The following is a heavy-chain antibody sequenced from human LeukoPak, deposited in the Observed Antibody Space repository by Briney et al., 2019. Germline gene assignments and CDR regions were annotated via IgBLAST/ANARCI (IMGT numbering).Heavy chain of an antibody. CDR2: ISSSSSYI. D-gene: IGHD3-10*01. CDR1: GFTFSSYS. J-gene: IGHJ3*02. V-gene: IGHV3-21*04. CDR3: ARAPVWFGDAFDI. Sequence: GGSLRLSCAASGFTFSSYSMNWVRQAPGKGLEWVSSISSSSSYIYYADSVKGRFTISRDNSKNTLYLQMNSLRAEDTAVYYCARAPVWFGDAFDIWGQGTMVTVSS.